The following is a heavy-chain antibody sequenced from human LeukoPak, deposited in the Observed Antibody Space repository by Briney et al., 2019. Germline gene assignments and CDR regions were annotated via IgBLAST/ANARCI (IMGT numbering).Heavy chain of an antibody. CDR2: ISSSSSTI. J-gene: IGHJ4*02. D-gene: IGHD5-18*01. CDR3: ARGEGELDSSIFFEY. V-gene: IGHV3-48*03. Sequence: PGGSLRLSCAASGFTFSSFEMNWVRQAPGKGLEWISYISSSSSTIYYADSVKGRFTISRDNAKNSLYLQMDSLRAEDTAVYYCARGEGELDSSIFFEYWGQGALVAVSS. CDR1: GFTFSSFE.